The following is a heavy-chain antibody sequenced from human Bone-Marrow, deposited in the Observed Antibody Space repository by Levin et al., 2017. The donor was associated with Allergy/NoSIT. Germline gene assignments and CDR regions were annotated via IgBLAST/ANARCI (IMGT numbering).Heavy chain of an antibody. CDR2: INAGNGDT. V-gene: IGHV1-3*01. CDR3: ARARSGCNGGGCDSDFDY. J-gene: IGHJ4*02. D-gene: IGHD2-15*01. CDR1: GYTFTNYA. Sequence: GESLKISCKTSGYTFTNYAMHWVRQAPGQGLEWMGWINAGNGDTKYSQKFQGRVTITRDTSANTAYLELSSLRSEDTAVYYCARARSGCNGGGCDSDFDYWGQETLVTDSS.